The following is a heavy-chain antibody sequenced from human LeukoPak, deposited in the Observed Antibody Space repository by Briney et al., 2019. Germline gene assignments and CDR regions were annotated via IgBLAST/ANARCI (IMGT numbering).Heavy chain of an antibody. CDR3: AIGYYDSSGYVDY. D-gene: IGHD3-22*01. J-gene: IGHJ4*02. CDR1: GFTFSTYA. CDR2: ISGSDGST. Sequence: GGSLRLSCAASGFTFSTYAMSWVRQAPGKGLEWVSGISGSDGSTYYADSVKGRFTISRDNSKNTLYLQMNSLRAEDTAVYYCAIGYYDSSGYVDYWGQGTLVTVSS. V-gene: IGHV3-23*01.